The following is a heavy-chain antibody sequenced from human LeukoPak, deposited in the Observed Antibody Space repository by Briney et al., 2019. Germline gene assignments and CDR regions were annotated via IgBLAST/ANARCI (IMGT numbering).Heavy chain of an antibody. CDR2: ISSSGSTI. D-gene: IGHD3-3*01. Sequence: GGSLRLSCAASGFTFSDYYMSWIRQAPGKGLEWVSHISSSGSTIYYADSVKGRFTISRDNAKNSLYLQMNSLRAEDTAVYYCARDAPGLRFLEWSMDVWGKGTTVTVSS. CDR3: ARDAPGLRFLEWSMDV. CDR1: GFTFSDYY. V-gene: IGHV3-11*04. J-gene: IGHJ6*03.